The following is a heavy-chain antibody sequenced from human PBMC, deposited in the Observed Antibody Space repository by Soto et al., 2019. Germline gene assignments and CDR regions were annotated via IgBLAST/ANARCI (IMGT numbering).Heavy chain of an antibody. CDR3: AGTYYYDSSAPELSAFDI. J-gene: IGHJ3*02. V-gene: IGHV1-69*13. Sequence: ASVKVSCKASGGTFSSYAISWVRQAPGQGLEWMGGIIPIFGTANYAQKFQGRVTITADESTSTAYMELSSLRSEDTAVYYCAGTYYYDSSAPELSAFDIWGQGTMVTVSS. CDR1: GGTFSSYA. CDR2: IIPIFGTA. D-gene: IGHD3-22*01.